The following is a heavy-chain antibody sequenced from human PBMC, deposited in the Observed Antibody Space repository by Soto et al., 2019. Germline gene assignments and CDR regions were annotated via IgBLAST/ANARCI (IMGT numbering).Heavy chain of an antibody. CDR1: GFTFSDYY. CDR3: AGSDSSSSRWFDP. Sequence: QVPLVESGGGLVKPGGSLRLSCAASGFTFSDYYMSWIRQAPGKGLEWVSYISSSGSTICYADSVKGRFTISRDNAKNSLYLQMNSLRAEDTAVYYCAGSDSSSSRWFDPWGQGTLVTVSS. J-gene: IGHJ5*02. CDR2: ISSSGSTI. V-gene: IGHV3-11*01. D-gene: IGHD6-6*01.